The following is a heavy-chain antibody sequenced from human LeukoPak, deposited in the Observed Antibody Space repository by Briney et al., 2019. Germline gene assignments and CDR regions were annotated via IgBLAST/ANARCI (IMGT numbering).Heavy chain of an antibody. J-gene: IGHJ4*02. V-gene: IGHV3-7*01. CDR3: ARIYYFGDNNWRYFDN. D-gene: IGHD3-10*01. CDR1: GFTSNSYW. CDR2: IDPDGSEK. Sequence: PGGSLRLSCAASGFTSNSYWMSWVRPAPGKGLEWVANIDPDGSEKQYGDSVKGRFTTSRDNAKNSLYLQMNSLRAEDTAIYYCARIYYFGDNNWRYFDNWGQGTLVTVSS.